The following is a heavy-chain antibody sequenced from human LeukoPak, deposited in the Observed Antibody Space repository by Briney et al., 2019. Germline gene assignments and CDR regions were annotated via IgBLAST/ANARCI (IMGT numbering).Heavy chain of an antibody. CDR3: AQTGRTDSSGSRAYYYYGMDV. D-gene: IGHD3-22*01. J-gene: IGHJ6*02. V-gene: IGHV3-23*01. CDR1: GFTFSSYA. CDR2: ISGSGGST. Sequence: GGSLRLSCAASGFTFSSYAMSWVRQAPGKGLEWVSAISGSGGSTYYADSVKGRFTISRDNSKNTLYLQMNSLRAEDTAVYCCAQTGRTDSSGSRAYYYYGMDVWGQGTTVTVSS.